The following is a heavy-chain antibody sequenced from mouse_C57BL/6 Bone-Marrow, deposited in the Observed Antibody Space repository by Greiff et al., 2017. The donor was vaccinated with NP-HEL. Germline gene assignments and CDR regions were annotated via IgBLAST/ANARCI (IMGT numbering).Heavy chain of an antibody. D-gene: IGHD1-1*01. J-gene: IGHJ2*01. CDR3: TTDYYGSSCFDY. Sequence: EVKLQESGAELVRPGASVKLSCTASGFNIKDDYMHWVKQRPEQGLEWIGWIDPENGDTEYASKFQGKATITADTSSNTAYLQLSSLTSEDTAVYYCTTDYYGSSCFDYWGQGTTLTVSS. V-gene: IGHV14-4*01. CDR1: GFNIKDDY. CDR2: IDPENGDT.